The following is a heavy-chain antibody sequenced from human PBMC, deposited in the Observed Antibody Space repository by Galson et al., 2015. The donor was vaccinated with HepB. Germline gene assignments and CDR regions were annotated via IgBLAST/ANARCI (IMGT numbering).Heavy chain of an antibody. CDR1: GGTFSTST. V-gene: IGHV1-69*13. J-gene: IGHJ3*02. CDR3: ATTKRGSSSLVAFDI. D-gene: IGHD3-16*01. CDR2: ITPIFDAT. Sequence: SVKVSCKASGGTFSTSTISWLRQAPGQGLDWMGGITPIFDATKYAQRFQDRFSITADESTSTAYMELYSLTSDDTAVYYCATTKRGSSSLVAFDIWGPGTMVIVSS.